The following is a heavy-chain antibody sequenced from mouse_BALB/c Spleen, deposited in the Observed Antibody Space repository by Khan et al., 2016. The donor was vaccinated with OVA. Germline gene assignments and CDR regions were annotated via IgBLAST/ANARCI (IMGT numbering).Heavy chain of an antibody. CDR2: IWAGGTT. D-gene: IGHD2-1*01. Sequence: QVQLKESGPAMVAPSQSLSITCTVSGFSLTSYGVHWVRQPPGKGLEWLGVIWAGGTTNYNSALMSRLSIIKDNSKSQVFLKMNSLQTDDTAMYYCARYYGNYGWYFDVWGAGTTVTVAS. CDR3: ARYYGNYGWYFDV. V-gene: IGHV2-9*02. CDR1: GFSLTSYG. J-gene: IGHJ1*01.